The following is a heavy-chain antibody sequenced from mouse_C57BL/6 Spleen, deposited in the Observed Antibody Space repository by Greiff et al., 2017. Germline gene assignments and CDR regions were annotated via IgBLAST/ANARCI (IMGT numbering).Heavy chain of an antibody. Sequence: VMLVESGAELARPGASVKLSCKASGYTFTSYGISWVKQRTGQGLEWIGEIYPRSGNTYYNEKFKGKATLTADKSSRTAYMELRSLTSGNSAVYFCARSRDGTGEYWGQSTTLAVST. CDR2: IYPRSGNT. D-gene: IGHD4-1*01. J-gene: IGHJ2*01. V-gene: IGHV1-81*01. CDR3: ARSRDGTGEY. CDR1: GYTFTSYG.